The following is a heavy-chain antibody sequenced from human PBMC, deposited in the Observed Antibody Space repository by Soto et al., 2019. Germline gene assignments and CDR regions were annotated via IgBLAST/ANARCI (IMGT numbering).Heavy chain of an antibody. CDR1: GFTFNTYS. V-gene: IGHV3-21*01. CDR3: ARDPAGSTRPYYYGMDV. D-gene: IGHD2-2*01. Sequence: LRLSCAASGFTFNTYSMNWVRQAPGKGLEWVSFISSRNSFIYYADSVRGRFTISRDNAKNSVFLQMNSLRVEDTAVYYCARDPAGSTRPYYYGMDVWGQGTTVTVSS. CDR2: ISSRNSFI. J-gene: IGHJ6*02.